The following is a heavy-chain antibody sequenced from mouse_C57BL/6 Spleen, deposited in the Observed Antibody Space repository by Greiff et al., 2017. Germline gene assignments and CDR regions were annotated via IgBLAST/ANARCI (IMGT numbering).Heavy chain of an antibody. J-gene: IGHJ4*01. CDR2: INPSNGGT. CDR3: ARSSRDYAFDF. Sequence: QVQLQQPGTELVKPGASVKLSCKASGYTFTSYWMHWVKQRPGQGLEWIGNINPSNGGTNYNQKFKSKATLTVDKSSSTAYMKRSSLTSEDSAVYYCARSSRDYAFDFWGPGTSVTVSS. V-gene: IGHV1-53*01. CDR1: GYTFTSYW. D-gene: IGHD3-1*01.